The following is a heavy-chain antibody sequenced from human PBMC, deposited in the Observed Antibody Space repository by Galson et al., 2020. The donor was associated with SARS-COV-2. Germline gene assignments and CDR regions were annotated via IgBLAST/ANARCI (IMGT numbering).Heavy chain of an antibody. V-gene: IGHV1-18*04. CDR1: GYTFEDYG. J-gene: IGHJ4*02. CDR2: ISSHYGDT. D-gene: IGHD1-26*01. Sequence: GASLKISCKASGYTFEDYGFTWVRQAPGQGLEWMGWISSHYGDTNYAQKFQGRVTMTTDTSTGTAYMELRSLRSDDTAMYYCTKGAMDKWELVSAFDHWGQGTLVTVSS. CDR3: TKGAMDKWELVSAFDH.